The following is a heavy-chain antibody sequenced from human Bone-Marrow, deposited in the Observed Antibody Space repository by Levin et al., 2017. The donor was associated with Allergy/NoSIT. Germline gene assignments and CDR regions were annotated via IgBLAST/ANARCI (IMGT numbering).Heavy chain of an antibody. CDR3: ARETGAAPERTIDS. V-gene: IGHV1-2*02. CDR2: ISPINGYT. CDR1: GYSFIDFY. Sequence: AASVKVSCKTSGYSFIDFYMHWVRQAPGQSLEWMGWISPINGYTKYSQSLQGRVTMTRDTSTGTAYMELTRLTSDDTAVYYCARETGAAPERTIDSWGQGTLVTVSS. D-gene: IGHD1-14*01. J-gene: IGHJ4*02.